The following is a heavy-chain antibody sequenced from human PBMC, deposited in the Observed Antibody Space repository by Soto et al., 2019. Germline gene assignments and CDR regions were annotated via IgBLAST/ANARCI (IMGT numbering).Heavy chain of an antibody. Sequence: QVQLVQSGAEVKKPGASVKVSCKASGYTFTSYDINWVRQATGQGLEWMGWMNPNSGNTGYAQEFQGRLTMTRNTSLSTAYMDRSRLRSDDTAVYYCARERAAAGFDYWGQGTLVTVSS. V-gene: IGHV1-8*01. D-gene: IGHD6-13*01. CDR1: GYTFTSYD. CDR3: ARERAAAGFDY. CDR2: MNPNSGNT. J-gene: IGHJ4*02.